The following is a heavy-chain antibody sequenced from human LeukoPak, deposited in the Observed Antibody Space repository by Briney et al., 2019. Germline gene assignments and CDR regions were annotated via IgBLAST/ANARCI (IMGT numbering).Heavy chain of an antibody. J-gene: IGHJ6*03. CDR3: ARATVRHYYYMDV. V-gene: IGHV4-34*01. D-gene: IGHD3-10*01. Sequence: SETLSLTCAVYGGSFSGYYWSWIRQPPGKGLEWIGEINRSGSTNYNPSLKSRVTISVDTSKNQFSLKLSSVTAADTAVYYCARATVRHYYYMDVWGKGTTVTVSS. CDR2: INRSGST. CDR1: GGSFSGYY.